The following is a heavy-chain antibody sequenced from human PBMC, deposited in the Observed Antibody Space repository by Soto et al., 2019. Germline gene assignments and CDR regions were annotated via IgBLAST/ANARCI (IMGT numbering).Heavy chain of an antibody. J-gene: IGHJ4*02. CDR1: AASFSKYY. CDR2: IYFNGNT. CDR3: ASVTFGGVVLAH. Sequence: PSETLSLTCTVSAASFSKYYWSWIRQPPGKGLAWIGYIYFNGNTNYNPSLKRRVTISIDTSKKQISLNLTSVTDADTAVYYCASVTFGGVVLAHWGQGTLVTVSS. D-gene: IGHD3-16*01. V-gene: IGHV4-59*01.